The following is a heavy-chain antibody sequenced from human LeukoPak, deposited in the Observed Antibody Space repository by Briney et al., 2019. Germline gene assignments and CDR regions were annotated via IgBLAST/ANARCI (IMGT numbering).Heavy chain of an antibody. Sequence: GGSLRLSCTASGFTFGDYAMSWVRQAPGKGLEWVGFIRSKAYGGTTEYAASVKGRFTISRDDSKSIAYLQMNSLKTEDTAVYYCTREDGGNSQIDYWGQGTLVTVSS. CDR1: GFTFGDYA. CDR3: TREDGGNSQIDY. CDR2: IRSKAYGGTT. D-gene: IGHD4-23*01. J-gene: IGHJ4*02. V-gene: IGHV3-49*04.